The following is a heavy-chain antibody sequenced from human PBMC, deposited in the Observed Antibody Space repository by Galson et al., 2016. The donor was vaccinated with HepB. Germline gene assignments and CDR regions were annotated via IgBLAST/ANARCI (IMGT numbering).Heavy chain of an antibody. CDR2: VRVGGDYR. CDR3: AKGSGYLDS. V-gene: IGHV3-23*01. Sequence: SLRLSCAASGFTFSTYAMTWVRQAPGKGLEWVSVVRVGGDYRYYADSVKGRFTISRDNSKNTLYLQMNSLRVEDTAVYYCAKGSGYLDSWGQGTLVTVSS. J-gene: IGHJ4*02. D-gene: IGHD3-22*01. CDR1: GFTFSTYA.